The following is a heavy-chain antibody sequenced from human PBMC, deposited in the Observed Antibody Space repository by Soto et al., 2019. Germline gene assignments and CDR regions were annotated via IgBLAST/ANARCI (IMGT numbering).Heavy chain of an antibody. V-gene: IGHV5-10-1*01. D-gene: IGHD2-2*01. J-gene: IGHJ6*02. Sequence: GESLKISCKGSGYSFTSYWISWVRQVPGKGLEWMGRIDPSDSYTNYSPSFKGHVTISADKSISTACLQWSSLKASDTAMYYCASSPRGYCSSTSCRELGNYYGMDVWGQGTTVTVSS. CDR2: IDPSDSYT. CDR3: ASSPRGYCSSTSCRELGNYYGMDV. CDR1: GYSFTSYW.